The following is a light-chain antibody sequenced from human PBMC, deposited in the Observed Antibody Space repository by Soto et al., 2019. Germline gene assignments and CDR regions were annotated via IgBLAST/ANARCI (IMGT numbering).Light chain of an antibody. Sequence: EIVLTQSPATLSLSPGERATLSCRASQTFSSHLAWYQQKPGQAPRLLIYDASKRANVIPARFSGRGSGTDSTLTISSLVPEDFAVYYCKQRSSWPPVITFGQGTRLEIK. J-gene: IGKJ5*01. V-gene: IGKV3-11*01. CDR3: KQRSSWPPVIT. CDR2: DAS. CDR1: QTFSSH.